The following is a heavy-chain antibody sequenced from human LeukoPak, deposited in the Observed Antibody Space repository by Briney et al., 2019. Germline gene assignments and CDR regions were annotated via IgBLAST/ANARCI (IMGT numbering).Heavy chain of an antibody. Sequence: GGSLRLSCAASGFTFSSYAMHWVRQAPGKGLEWVAVISYDGSNKYYADSVKGRFTISRDNSKNTLYLQMNSQRAEDTAVYYCARVYGDGYNTGDNYFDYWGQGTLVTVSS. CDR3: ARVYGDGYNTGDNYFDY. CDR2: ISYDGSNK. CDR1: GFTFSSYA. V-gene: IGHV3-30*01. J-gene: IGHJ4*02. D-gene: IGHD5-24*01.